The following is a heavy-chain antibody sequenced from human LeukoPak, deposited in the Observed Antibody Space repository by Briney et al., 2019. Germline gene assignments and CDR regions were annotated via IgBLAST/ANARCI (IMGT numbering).Heavy chain of an antibody. CDR2: SRDKANDYTT. CDR1: GFAFSDHY. D-gene: IGHD1-26*01. CDR3: AIAGAVGATWYGY. J-gene: IGHJ4*02. V-gene: IGHV3-72*01. Sequence: GGSLRLSCAASGFAFSDHYMDWVRQAPGKGLEWVGRSRDKANDYTTEYAASVKGRFTISRDDSKNLLYVQINSLKTEDTALYYCAIAGAVGATWYGYWGQGTLVTVSS.